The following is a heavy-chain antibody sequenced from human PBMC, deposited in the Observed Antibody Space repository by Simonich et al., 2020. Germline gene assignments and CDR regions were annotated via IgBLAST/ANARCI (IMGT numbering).Heavy chain of an antibody. D-gene: IGHD7-27*01. CDR3: ARGALTGDYYYMDV. CDR1: GYTFTGYY. Sequence: QVQLVQSGAEVKKPGASVKFSCKASGYTFTGYYMHWVRQAPGQGLEWMGWNNPNRGGTNYAQKFQGRVTMTRDTSISTAYMELSRLRSDDTAVYYCARGALTGDYYYMDVWGKGTTVTVSS. V-gene: IGHV1-2*02. J-gene: IGHJ6*03. CDR2: NNPNRGGT.